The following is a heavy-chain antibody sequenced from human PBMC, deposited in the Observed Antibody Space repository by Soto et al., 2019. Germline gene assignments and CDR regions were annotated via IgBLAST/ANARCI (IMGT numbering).Heavy chain of an antibody. CDR2: IIPNYGNT. CDR3: ARGDYGESPFDY. Sequence: ASVKVSCKASGGTFSSYAISWVRQAPGQGLEWMGWIIPNYGNTNYAQKLQGRVTVTTDTSTSTAYMELRSLRSDDTAVYYCARGDYGESPFDYWGQGTLVTVSS. CDR1: GGTFSSYA. J-gene: IGHJ4*02. V-gene: IGHV1-18*01. D-gene: IGHD4-17*01.